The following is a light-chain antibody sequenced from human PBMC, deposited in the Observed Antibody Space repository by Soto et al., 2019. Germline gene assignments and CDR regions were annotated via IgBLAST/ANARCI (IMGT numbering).Light chain of an antibody. J-gene: IGLJ3*02. Sequence: QSVLTQPPSVSGAPGQRVTISCTGSSSNIGAGYDVHWYQQLPGTAPKLLISGNSNRPSGVPDRFSGSKSGTSASLAITGLQAEDEADYYCQSHDSSLSGSVFGGGTKLTVL. CDR3: QSHDSSLSGSV. CDR1: SSNIGAGYD. V-gene: IGLV1-40*01. CDR2: GNS.